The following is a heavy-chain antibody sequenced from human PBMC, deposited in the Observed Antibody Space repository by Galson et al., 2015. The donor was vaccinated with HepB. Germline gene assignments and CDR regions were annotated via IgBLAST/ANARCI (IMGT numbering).Heavy chain of an antibody. J-gene: IGHJ4*02. CDR3: ARDLLGDSHTYYYLGVSY. CDR2: ISFDGNKK. V-gene: IGHV3-30*04. CDR1: GFTFSSYA. D-gene: IGHD3-16*01. Sequence: SLRLSCAASGFTFSSYAMHWVRQAPGKGLEWVAIISFDGNKKYYADSVKGRFTVSRDNSKNTLYLQMNSLKADDTAVYYCARDLLGDSHTYYYLGVSYWGQGTLVTVSS.